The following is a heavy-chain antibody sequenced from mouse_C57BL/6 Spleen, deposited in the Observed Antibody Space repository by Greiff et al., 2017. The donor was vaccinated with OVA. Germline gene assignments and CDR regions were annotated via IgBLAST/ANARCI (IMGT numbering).Heavy chain of an antibody. D-gene: IGHD1-1*01. J-gene: IGHJ4*01. Sequence: QVQLKESGAELVRPGTSVKLSCKASGYTFTSYWMHWVKQRPGQGLEWIGVIDPSDSYTNYNQKFKGKATLTVDTSSSTAYMQLSSLTSEDSAVYYCAREGSSPMDYWGQGTSVTVSS. CDR2: IDPSDSYT. CDR3: AREGSSPMDY. CDR1: GYTFTSYW. V-gene: IGHV1-59*01.